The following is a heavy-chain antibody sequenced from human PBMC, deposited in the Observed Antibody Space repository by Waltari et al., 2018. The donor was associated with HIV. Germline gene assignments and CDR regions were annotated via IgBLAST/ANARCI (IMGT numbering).Heavy chain of an antibody. V-gene: IGHV3-21*01. CDR1: GFTFSSYS. Sequence: EVQLVESGGGLVKPGESLRLSCAASGFTFSSYSMNWVRQTPGKGLEWGSSISSSSGYMYYADSVKGRFTISRDNAKNSLYLQMNSLRAEDTALYYCAREQYSSSSVPLDYWGQGTLVTVSS. D-gene: IGHD6-6*01. CDR3: AREQYSSSSVPLDY. CDR2: ISSSSGYM. J-gene: IGHJ4*02.